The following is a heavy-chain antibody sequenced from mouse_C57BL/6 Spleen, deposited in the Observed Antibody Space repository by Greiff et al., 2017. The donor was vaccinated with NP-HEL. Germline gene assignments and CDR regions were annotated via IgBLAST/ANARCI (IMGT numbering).Heavy chain of an antibody. CDR2: IYPGDGDT. J-gene: IGHJ3*01. CDR3: AMGDYAAWFAN. V-gene: IGHV1-80*01. CDR1: GYAFSSYW. D-gene: IGHD2-4*01. Sequence: QVQLKESGAELVKPGASVKISCKASGYAFSSYWMNWVKQRPGKGLEWIGQIYPGDGDTNYNGKFKGKATLTADKSSSTAYMQLSSLTSEDSAVYVCAMGDYAAWFANWGQGALVTVSA.